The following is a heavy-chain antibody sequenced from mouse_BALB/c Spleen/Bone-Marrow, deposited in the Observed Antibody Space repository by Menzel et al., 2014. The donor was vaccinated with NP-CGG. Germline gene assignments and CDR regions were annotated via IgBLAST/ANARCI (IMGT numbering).Heavy chain of an antibody. D-gene: IGHD2-1*01. CDR3: ARHAYGNSYWYFDV. CDR1: GYAFXSSW. Sequence: QVQLQQSGPELVKPGASVKISCKASGYAFXSSWMNWVKQRPGQGLEWIGRIYPGDGDTNYNGKFKGKATLTADKSSSTAYMQLSSLTSVDSAVYFCARHAYGNSYWYFDVRGAGTTVTVSS. J-gene: IGHJ1*01. CDR2: IYPGDGDT. V-gene: IGHV1-82*01.